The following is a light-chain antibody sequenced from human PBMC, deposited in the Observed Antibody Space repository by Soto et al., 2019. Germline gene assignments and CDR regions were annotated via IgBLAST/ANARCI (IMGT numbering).Light chain of an antibody. V-gene: IGKV1-13*02. CDR2: DAS. Sequence: AIQLTQSPSSLSASVGDRVTITCRASQGISSALAWYPQKPGKAPKLLIYDASSLESGVPSRFSGSGSGTDFTLTISSLQPEDFATYYCQQFNSYSYTFGQGTKLESK. CDR3: QQFNSYSYT. J-gene: IGKJ2*01. CDR1: QGISSA.